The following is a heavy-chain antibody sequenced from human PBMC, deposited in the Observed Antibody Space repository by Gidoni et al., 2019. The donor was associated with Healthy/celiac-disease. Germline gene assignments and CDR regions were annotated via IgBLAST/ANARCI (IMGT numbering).Heavy chain of an antibody. D-gene: IGHD5-12*01. V-gene: IGHV3-23*01. J-gene: IGHJ3*02. Sequence: EVQLLVSVGGVVQPGGSLRVSCAAAVFTLSSYVMSWVRQAPGKGLEWVAAINGSGGSIYYADAVKGRFTISRDNSKNTLYLQMNSLRAEDTAVYYCAKVIVGTTTGRAFDIWGQGTMVTVSS. CDR2: INGSGGSI. CDR1: VFTLSSYV. CDR3: AKVIVGTTTGRAFDI.